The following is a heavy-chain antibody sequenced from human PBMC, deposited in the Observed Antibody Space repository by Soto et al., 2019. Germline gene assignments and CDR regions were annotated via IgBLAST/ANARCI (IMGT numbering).Heavy chain of an antibody. Sequence: QLQLQESGPGLVKPSETLSLTCTVSGGFISSSSYYWGWIRQPPGKGLEWIGSIYYSGSTYYNPSLKSRVTISVDTSRNQFSLKLSYVTAADTAVYYCVRRKTGGAASFAFDIWCQGTMVTVSS. CDR1: GGFISSSSYY. J-gene: IGHJ3*02. CDR3: VRRKTGGAASFAFDI. V-gene: IGHV4-39*01. CDR2: IYYSGST. D-gene: IGHD2-15*01.